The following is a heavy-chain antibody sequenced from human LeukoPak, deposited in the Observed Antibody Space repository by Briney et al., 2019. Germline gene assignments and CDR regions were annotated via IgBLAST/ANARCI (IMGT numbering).Heavy chain of an antibody. Sequence: SVKVSCKASGGTFSSYAISWVRQAPGQGLERMGRIIPILGIANYAQKFQGRVTITADKSTSTAYMELSSLRSEDTAVYYCARLPSGYSGYVADYWGQGTLVTVSS. CDR3: ARLPSGYSGYVADY. D-gene: IGHD5-12*01. V-gene: IGHV1-69*04. J-gene: IGHJ4*02. CDR2: IIPILGIA. CDR1: GGTFSSYA.